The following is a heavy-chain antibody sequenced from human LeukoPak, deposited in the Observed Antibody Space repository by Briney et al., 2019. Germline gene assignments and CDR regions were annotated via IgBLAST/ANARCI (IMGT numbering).Heavy chain of an antibody. CDR1: GYTFTNYW. D-gene: IGHD4-11*01. CDR2: IYPDDSDT. J-gene: IGHJ5*02. CDR3: ARTTSGPWNCFDH. Sequence: GESLTISCKVSGYTFTNYWIAWVRQVPGKGLEYLGIIYPDDSDTSNSPSFQGQVTISADKSINTAFLQWSSLRASYTAIYYCARTTSGPWNCFDHWGQGTLVTVSS. V-gene: IGHV5-51*01.